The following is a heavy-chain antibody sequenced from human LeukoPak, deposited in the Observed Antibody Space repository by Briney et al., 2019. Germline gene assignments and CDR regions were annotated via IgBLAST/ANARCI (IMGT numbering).Heavy chain of an antibody. J-gene: IGHJ5*02. V-gene: IGHV4-31*03. D-gene: IGHD3-3*01. CDR3: ARDRPYGGYYDFWSGYYSPWFDP. Sequence: SETLSLTCTVSGGSNSSGGFYWSWIRQHPGKGLEWIGYIYYSGSTYYNPSLKSRVTISVDTSKNQFSLKLSSVTAADTAVYYCARDRPYGGYYDFWSGYYSPWFDPWGQGTLVTVSS. CDR1: GGSNSSGGFY. CDR2: IYYSGST.